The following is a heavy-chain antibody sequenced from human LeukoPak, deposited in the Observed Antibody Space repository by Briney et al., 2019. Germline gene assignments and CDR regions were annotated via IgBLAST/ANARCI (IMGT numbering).Heavy chain of an antibody. D-gene: IGHD4-11*01. CDR3: ARAPTTATDWYFDL. CDR2: ISGSGGST. J-gene: IGHJ2*01. CDR1: GFTVSSNY. V-gene: IGHV3-23*01. Sequence: PGGSLRLSCAASGFTVSSNYMSWVRQAPGKGLEWVSAISGSGGSTYYADSVKGRFTISRDNSKNTLYLQMNSLRAEDTAVYYCARAPTTATDWYFDLWGRGTLVTVSS.